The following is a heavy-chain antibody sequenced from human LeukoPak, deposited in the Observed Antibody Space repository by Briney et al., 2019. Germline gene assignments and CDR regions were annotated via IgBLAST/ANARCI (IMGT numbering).Heavy chain of an antibody. D-gene: IGHD6-25*01. CDR2: INHSGST. V-gene: IGHV4-34*01. Sequence: KSSETLSLTCAVYGGSFSGYYWSWIRQPPREGLEWIGEINHSGSTNYNPSLKSRVTISVDTSKNQFSLKLSSVTAADTAVYYCARCAAVSFNWFDPWGQGTLVTVSS. CDR1: GGSFSGYY. J-gene: IGHJ5*02. CDR3: ARCAAVSFNWFDP.